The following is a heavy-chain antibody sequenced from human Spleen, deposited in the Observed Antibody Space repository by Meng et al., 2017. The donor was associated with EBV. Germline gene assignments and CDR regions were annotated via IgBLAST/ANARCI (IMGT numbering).Heavy chain of an antibody. CDR1: GDSISSGAYS. Sequence: QLTLQESGSGLVKPSQTLPLTCTVSGDSISSGAYSWSWVRQPPGKGLEWIGYIFHTGSTYYNASLKSRVTISVDRSKHQFSLKLTSVTPADTAVYYCARDSHGYYFFDFWGPGTLVTVSS. CDR3: ARDSHGYYFFDF. D-gene: IGHD3-22*01. CDR2: IFHTGST. V-gene: IGHV4-30-2*01. J-gene: IGHJ4*02.